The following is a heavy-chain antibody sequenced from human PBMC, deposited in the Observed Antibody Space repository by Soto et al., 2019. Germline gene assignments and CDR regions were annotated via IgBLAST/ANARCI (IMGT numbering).Heavy chain of an antibody. J-gene: IGHJ4*02. CDR2: IYYSGST. CDR3: ERHRGPVIVVVVAALYYFDY. V-gene: IGHV4-39*01. CDR1: GGSINRNSYY. D-gene: IGHD2-15*01. Sequence: QLQLQESGPGLVKPSETLSLTCTVSGGSINRNSYYWGWIRQPPGEGLEWIGSIYYSGSTYYNPSLKSRVTISIDTSKNQFSLKLNSVTAADTAVYYCERHRGPVIVVVVAALYYFDYWGQGTLVTVSS.